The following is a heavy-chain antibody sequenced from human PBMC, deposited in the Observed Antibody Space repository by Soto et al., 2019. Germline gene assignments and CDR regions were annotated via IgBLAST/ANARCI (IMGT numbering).Heavy chain of an antibody. D-gene: IGHD1-7*01. CDR3: ATGRKLELFWPKWFDP. CDR2: KYYRSKWYN. CDR1: GDSVSSNSAA. Sequence: SQTLSLTCAISGDSVSSNSAAWTWIRQSPSRGLEWLGRKYYRSKWYNDYAVSVKSRITINPDTSKNHFSLQRNSVTPEDTAVYFCATGRKLELFWPKWFDPWGQGTLVTVPS. J-gene: IGHJ5*02. V-gene: IGHV6-1*01.